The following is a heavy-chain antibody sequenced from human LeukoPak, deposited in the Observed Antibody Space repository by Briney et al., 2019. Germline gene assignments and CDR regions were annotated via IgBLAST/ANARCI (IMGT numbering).Heavy chain of an antibody. CDR1: GGSFSGYY. J-gene: IGHJ1*01. V-gene: IGHV4-34*01. Sequence: PSETLSLTCAVYGGSFSGYYWSWIRQPPGKGLEWIGEINHSGSTNYNPSLKSRVTISVDTSKNQFSLKLSSVTAADTAVYYCARGLSPGQQQWGQGTLVTVSS. CDR3: ARGLSPGQQQ. D-gene: IGHD1-14*01. CDR2: INHSGST.